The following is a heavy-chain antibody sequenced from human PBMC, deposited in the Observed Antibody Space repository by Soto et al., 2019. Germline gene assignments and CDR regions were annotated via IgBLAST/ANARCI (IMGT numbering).Heavy chain of an antibody. CDR1: GFTFSSYA. J-gene: IGHJ2*01. CDR3: ARGGGGSGSYSYFYL. CDR2: ISYDGSNK. Sequence: QVQLVESGGGVVQPGRSLRLSCAASGFTFSSYAMHWVRQAPGKGLEWVAVISYDGSNKYYADSVKGRFTISRDNSKNTLYLQMNSLRAEDTAVYYCARGGGGSGSYSYFYLWGRGTLVTVSS. V-gene: IGHV3-30-3*01. D-gene: IGHD3-16*01.